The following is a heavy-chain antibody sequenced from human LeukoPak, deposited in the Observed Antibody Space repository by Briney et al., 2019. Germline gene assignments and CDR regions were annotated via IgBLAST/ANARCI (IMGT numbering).Heavy chain of an antibody. CDR2: IKQDGSEK. CDR3: TTVMYYYDSSGYGS. J-gene: IGHJ4*02. D-gene: IGHD3-22*01. Sequence: GSLRLSCAASGFTFSSYWMSWVRQAPGKGLEWVANIKQDGSEKYYVDSVKGRFTISRDNAKNSLYLQMKSLKTEDTAVYYCTTVMYYYDSSGYGSWGQGTLVTVSS. V-gene: IGHV3-7*03. CDR1: GFTFSSYW.